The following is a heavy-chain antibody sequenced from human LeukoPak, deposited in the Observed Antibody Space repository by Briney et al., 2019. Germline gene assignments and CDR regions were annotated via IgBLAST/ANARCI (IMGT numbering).Heavy chain of an antibody. J-gene: IGHJ4*02. V-gene: IGHV4-38-2*02. CDR3: ARDRAFGLFDY. CDR1: GYSISSSYY. Sequence: SETLSLTCTVSGYSISSSYYWGWIRQPPGKGLEWIGSIYHSGSTYYNPSLKSRVTISVDTSKNQFSLKLSSVTAADTAVYYCARDRAFGLFDYWGQGTLVTVSS. D-gene: IGHD3/OR15-3a*01. CDR2: IYHSGST.